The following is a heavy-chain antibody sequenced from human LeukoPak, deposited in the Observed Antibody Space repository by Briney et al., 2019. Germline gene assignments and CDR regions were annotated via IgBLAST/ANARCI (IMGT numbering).Heavy chain of an antibody. CDR3: ASGIAAAGRGWFDP. J-gene: IGHJ5*02. V-gene: IGHV4-31*03. D-gene: IGHD6-13*01. Sequence: PSQTLSLTCTVSGGSISSGGYYWSWIRQHPGKGLEWIGNIYYSGSTYYNPSLKSRVTISVDTSKNQFSLKLSSVTAADTAVYYCASGIAAAGRGWFDPWGQGTLVTVSS. CDR2: IYYSGST. CDR1: GGSISSGGYY.